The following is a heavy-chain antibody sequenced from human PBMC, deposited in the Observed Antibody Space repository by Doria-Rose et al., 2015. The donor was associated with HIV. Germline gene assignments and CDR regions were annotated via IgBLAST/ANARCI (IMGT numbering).Heavy chain of an antibody. J-gene: IGHJ4*02. V-gene: IGHV2-26*01. Sequence: SGPVLVKPTETLTLTCTVSGVSLSSPGMGVSWIRQPPGKALEWLANIFSDDDRSYKTSLKSRLTFSRCTSKSQVVLTMTDMDPVDTATYYCARIKSSRWYHKYYFDFWGQGTLVIVSA. CDR1: GVSLSSPGMG. CDR2: IFSDDDR. D-gene: IGHD6-13*01. CDR3: ARIKSSRWYHKYYFDF.